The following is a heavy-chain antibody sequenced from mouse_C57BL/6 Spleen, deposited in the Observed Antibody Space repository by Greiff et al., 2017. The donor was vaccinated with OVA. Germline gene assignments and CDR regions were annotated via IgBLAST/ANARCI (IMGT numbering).Heavy chain of an antibody. D-gene: IGHD1-1*01. V-gene: IGHV1-69*01. CDR3: ARVLRYLYFDY. J-gene: IGHJ2*01. CDR2: IDPSDSYT. Sequence: VQLQQPGAELVMPGASVKLSCKASGYTFTSYWMHWVKQRPGQGLEWIGEIDPSDSYTNYNQKFKVKSTLTVDKSSSTAYMHLSSLTSEDSAVYYCARVLRYLYFDYWGQGTTLTVSS. CDR1: GYTFTSYW.